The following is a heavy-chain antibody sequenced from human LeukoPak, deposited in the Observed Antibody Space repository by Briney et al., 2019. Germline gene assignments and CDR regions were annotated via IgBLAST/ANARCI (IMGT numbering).Heavy chain of an antibody. CDR1: GFNHHSYS. CDR3: ASGPRPYSSTSCYPY. Sequence: GGAVRLYCSASGFNHHSYSLIWLGPAQGKGLDGVHSTSSSSSYIYYADSVKGRFTISRDNAKNSLYLQINSLRADDTAVYYCASGPRPYSSTSCYPYWGQGTLVTVSS. J-gene: IGHJ4*02. D-gene: IGHD2-2*01. V-gene: IGHV3-21*01. CDR2: TSSSSSYI.